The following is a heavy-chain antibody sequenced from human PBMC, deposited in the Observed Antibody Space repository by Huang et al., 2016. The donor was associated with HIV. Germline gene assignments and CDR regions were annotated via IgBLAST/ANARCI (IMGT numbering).Heavy chain of an antibody. CDR3: ARNLKEWLPGGAFDI. V-gene: IGHV1-2*02. CDR2: INPERGGT. Sequence: QVQLVQSGAEVKKPGASVKVSCKASGYTFVGHYIQWIRQAPGQGFEWMGWINPERGGTTFGQNLEGRVTMTSDTSISTAYMVLNSLKSDDTAIYYCARNLKEWLPGGAFDIWGQGTVVSVSS. J-gene: IGHJ3*02. D-gene: IGHD5-12*01. CDR1: GYTFVGHY.